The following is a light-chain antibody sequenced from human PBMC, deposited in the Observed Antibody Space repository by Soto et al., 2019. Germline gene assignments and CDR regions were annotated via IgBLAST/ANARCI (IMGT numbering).Light chain of an antibody. CDR3: QQYGSSGT. J-gene: IGKJ1*01. V-gene: IGKV3-15*01. CDR1: QSVSSN. Sequence: EIVKTQCPSTMSVYPRERATFSCRASQSVSSNLAWYQQKPGQAPRLLIYGASTRATGIPARFSGSGSGTDFTLTISRLEPEDFAVYYCQQYGSSGTFGQGTKVDI. CDR2: GAS.